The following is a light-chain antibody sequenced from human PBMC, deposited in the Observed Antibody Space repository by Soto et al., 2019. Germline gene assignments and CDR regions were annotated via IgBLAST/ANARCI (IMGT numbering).Light chain of an antibody. CDR2: DAS. V-gene: IGKV1-5*01. J-gene: IGKJ1*01. CDR1: QSIVRW. Sequence: DIQMTQSPSTLSASVEDRVTITCRASQSIVRWLAWYQQKPGKAPNLLIYDASTLKSGVPSRFSGSGSGTEFILTISSLQPDDFATYYCQQYNSYSSWTFGQGTKVDIK. CDR3: QQYNSYSSWT.